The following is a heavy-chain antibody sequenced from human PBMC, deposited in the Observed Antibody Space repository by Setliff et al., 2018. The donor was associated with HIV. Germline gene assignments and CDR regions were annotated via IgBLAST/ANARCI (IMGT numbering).Heavy chain of an antibody. D-gene: IGHD6-6*01. CDR3: AKDSIEASATGYYFDY. Sequence: SGGSLRLSCAASGFTFRSYAMSWVRQAPGKGLEWVSVIYSDGSSTYYADFVKGRFTISRDNFKNTLYLQMNSLRAEDTAVYYCAKDSIEASATGYYFDYWGRGTLVTVS. J-gene: IGHJ4*02. CDR2: IYSDGSST. V-gene: IGHV3-23*03. CDR1: GFTFRSYA.